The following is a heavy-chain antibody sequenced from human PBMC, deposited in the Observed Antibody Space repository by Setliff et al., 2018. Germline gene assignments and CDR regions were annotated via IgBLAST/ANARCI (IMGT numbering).Heavy chain of an antibody. J-gene: IGHJ3*02. CDR3: ARAPGTVVVPASRSAFDI. CDR1: GYTFSNYG. Sequence: ASVKVSCKASGYTFSNYGISWVRQAPGQGLEWLGWISAYNGYIIYAQKLQGRVTMTTDTSTSTAYMEVRSLRSDDTAVYYCARAPGTVVVPASRSAFDIWGQGTMVTVSS. V-gene: IGHV1-18*01. D-gene: IGHD2-2*01. CDR2: ISAYNGYI.